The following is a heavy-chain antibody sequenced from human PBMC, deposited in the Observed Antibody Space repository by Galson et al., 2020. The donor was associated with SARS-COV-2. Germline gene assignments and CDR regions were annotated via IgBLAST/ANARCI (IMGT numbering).Heavy chain of an antibody. CDR3: ARDLGTTVTPDTTSNGLDI. D-gene: IGHD4-17*01. V-gene: IGHV1-69*13. CDR1: GGTFSKDA. Sequence: SVKVSCKASGGTFSKDAITWVRQAPGQGLEWMGVIIPMFGTTRYAQIFQGRVKVTADASTSTAYMEISSLRSEETAMDYGARDLGTTVTPDTTSNGLDIWVQGTMVTVSS. CDR2: IIPMFGTT. J-gene: IGHJ3*02.